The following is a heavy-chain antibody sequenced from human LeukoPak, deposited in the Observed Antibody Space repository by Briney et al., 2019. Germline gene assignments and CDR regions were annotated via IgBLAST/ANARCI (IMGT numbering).Heavy chain of an antibody. D-gene: IGHD3-10*01. J-gene: IGHJ4*02. CDR2: IKTDGSST. CDR3: VRGATYIYGPFDY. V-gene: IGHV3-74*03. Sequence: GSLRLSCAASKFTFSTYYMHWVRQAPGKGLVWVSRIKTDGSSTVYADSVKGRFTISRDNAKNTLYLQMNSLRADDTAVYYCVRGATYIYGPFDYWGQGTLVTVSS. CDR1: KFTFSTYY.